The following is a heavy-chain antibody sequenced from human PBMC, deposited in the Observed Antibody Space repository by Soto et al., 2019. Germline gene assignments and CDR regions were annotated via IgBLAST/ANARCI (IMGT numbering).Heavy chain of an antibody. V-gene: IGHV1-69*01. CDR1: GGTFSSYA. D-gene: IGHD2-15*01. CDR3: ASLVVVVAATRGNYYSGMDV. Sequence: QVQLVQSGAEVKKPGSSVKVSCKASGGTFSSYAISWVRQAPGQGLEWMGGIIPIFGTANYAQKFQGRVTITADDSTSTAYMELSGLRSEDTVVYYCASLVVVVAATRGNYYSGMDVWGQGTTVTVSS. J-gene: IGHJ6*02. CDR2: IIPIFGTA.